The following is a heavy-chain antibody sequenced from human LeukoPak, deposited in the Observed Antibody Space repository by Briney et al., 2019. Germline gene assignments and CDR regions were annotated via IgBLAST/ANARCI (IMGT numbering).Heavy chain of an antibody. J-gene: IGHJ6*03. CDR3: ARDKGDCSSTSCYGYYYYYYMDV. CDR1: GFTFSDYY. CDR2: ISSSGSTI. D-gene: IGHD2-2*01. V-gene: IGHV3-11*04. Sequence: GGSLRLSCAASGFTFSDYYMSWIRQAPGKGLEWVSYISSSGSTIYYADSVKGRFTISRDNAKNSLYLQMNSLRAEDTAVYYCARDKGDCSSTSCYGYYYYYYMDVWGKGTTVTVSS.